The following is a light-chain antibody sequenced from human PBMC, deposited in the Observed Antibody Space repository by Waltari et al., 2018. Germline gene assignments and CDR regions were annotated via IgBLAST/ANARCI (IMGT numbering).Light chain of an antibody. CDR3: HQYGSLPHT. Sequence: EIVLTQSPSTMSLSPGERASLSCRASQNVVNNFLAWYQQKPGQAPRLLIYGASSGATGIPDRFSGSGSGTDFTLTISRVEPEDFALYYCHQYGSLPHTFGHGTKLETK. CDR1: QNVVNNF. J-gene: IGKJ2*01. V-gene: IGKV3-20*01. CDR2: GAS.